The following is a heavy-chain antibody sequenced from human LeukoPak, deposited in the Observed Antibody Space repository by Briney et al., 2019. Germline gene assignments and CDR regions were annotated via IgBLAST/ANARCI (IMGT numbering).Heavy chain of an antibody. CDR3: ARGMVVQGAPHDAFDI. D-gene: IGHD3-10*01. V-gene: IGHV1-69*13. J-gene: IGHJ3*02. CDR1: GGTFSSYA. Sequence: GASVKVSCKASGGTFSSYAISWVRQAPGQGLEWMGGIIPIFGTANYAQKFQGRVTITADESTSTAYMELSSLRSEDTAVYYCARGMVVQGAPHDAFDIWGQGTMVTVSS. CDR2: IIPIFGTA.